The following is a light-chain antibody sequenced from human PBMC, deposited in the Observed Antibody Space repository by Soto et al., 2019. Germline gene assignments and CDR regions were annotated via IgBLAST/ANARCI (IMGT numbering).Light chain of an antibody. Sequence: QSVLTQPASVSGSPGQSIAISCTGTSRDVGGFNYVSWYQQHPGKAPKLMIYDVNNRPSGVSDRFSGSKSGNTASLTISGLQAEDEADYYCKSYTSSSTLYVFGTGTQLTVL. CDR3: KSYTSSSTLYV. CDR2: DVN. J-gene: IGLJ1*01. V-gene: IGLV2-14*01. CDR1: SRDVGGFNY.